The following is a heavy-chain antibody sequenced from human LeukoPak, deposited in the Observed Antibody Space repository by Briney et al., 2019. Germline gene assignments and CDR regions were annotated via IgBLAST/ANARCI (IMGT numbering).Heavy chain of an antibody. Sequence: GASVKVSCKASGYTFTGYYMHWVRQAPGQGLEWMGWINPNSGNTGYAQKFQGRVTMTRNTSISTAYMELSSLRSEDTAVYYCARGGSFWSGYSSDIFDYWGQGTLVTVSS. CDR1: GYTFTGYY. D-gene: IGHD3-3*01. CDR3: ARGGSFWSGYSSDIFDY. V-gene: IGHV1-8*02. CDR2: INPNSGNT. J-gene: IGHJ4*02.